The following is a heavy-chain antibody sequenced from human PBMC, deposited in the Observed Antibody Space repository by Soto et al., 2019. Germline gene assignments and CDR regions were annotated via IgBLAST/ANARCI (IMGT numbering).Heavy chain of an antibody. CDR3: AREAAANPSDGMDV. J-gene: IGHJ6*02. Sequence: GASVELSWKASGYTITSYGINWVRQAPGQGLEWMGWINPNSGGTNYAQKFQGWVTMTRDTSISTAYMELSRLRSDDTAVYYCAREAAANPSDGMDVWGQGTTVTVSS. CDR2: INPNSGGT. V-gene: IGHV1-2*04. D-gene: IGHD6-13*01. CDR1: GYTITSYG.